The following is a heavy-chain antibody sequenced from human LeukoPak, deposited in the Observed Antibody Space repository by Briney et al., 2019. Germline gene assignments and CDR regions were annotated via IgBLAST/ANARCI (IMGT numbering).Heavy chain of an antibody. CDR1: GFTFSSYA. V-gene: IGHV3-23*01. D-gene: IGHD3-9*01. CDR3: AKGGDILTGYYLYWYFDL. Sequence: GGSLRLSCAASGFTFSSYAMSWVRQAPGKGLEWVSAISSSGSSTDYADSVKGRFTISRDNSKNTLYLQMNSLRPEDTAVYYCAKGGDILTGYYLYWYFDLWGRGTLVTVSS. CDR2: ISSSGSST. J-gene: IGHJ2*01.